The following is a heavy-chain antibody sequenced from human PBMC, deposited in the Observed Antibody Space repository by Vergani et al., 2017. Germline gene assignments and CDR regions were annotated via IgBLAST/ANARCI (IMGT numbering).Heavy chain of an antibody. Sequence: EVQLLESGGGLVQPGGSLRLSCAASGFTFSSYAMSWVRQAPGKGLEWVSAISGSGGSTYYADSVKGRFTISRDKSKTTLNLQMNSLRAEDTAVYYCAKDLQKYSSSSWYFDLWGRGTLVTVSS. D-gene: IGHD6-6*01. V-gene: IGHV3-23*01. J-gene: IGHJ2*01. CDR1: GFTFSSYA. CDR3: AKDLQKYSSSSWYFDL. CDR2: ISGSGGST.